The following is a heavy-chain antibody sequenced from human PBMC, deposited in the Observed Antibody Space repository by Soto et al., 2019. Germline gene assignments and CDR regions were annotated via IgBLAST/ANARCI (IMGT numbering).Heavy chain of an antibody. Sequence: QLQLQESGPGLVKPSETLSLTCTVSGGSISSSNYYWAWIRQPPGKGLECIGNIYYTYGTYYNPSLKSRVTISVDTSKNQVSLKLFSVTAADTAVYYCVSAAKWELLFDYWGQGTLVTVSS. D-gene: IGHD1-26*01. CDR1: GGSISSSNYY. J-gene: IGHJ4*02. CDR3: VSAAKWELLFDY. V-gene: IGHV4-39*01. CDR2: IYYTYGT.